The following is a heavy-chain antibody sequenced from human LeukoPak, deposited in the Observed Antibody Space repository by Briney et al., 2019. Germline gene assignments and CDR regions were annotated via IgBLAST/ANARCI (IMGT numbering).Heavy chain of an antibody. V-gene: IGHV3-30*04. J-gene: IGHJ4*02. D-gene: IGHD3-16*02. CDR1: GFTFSSYA. CDR3: AKAVEVYDYVWGSYRLYYFDY. Sequence: GRSLRLSCTASGFTFSSYAMHWVRQAPGKGLEWVAVISYDGSNRYYADSVKGRFTISRDNAKNTLYLQMNSLRAEDTAVYYCAKAVEVYDYVWGSYRLYYFDYWGQGTLVTVSS. CDR2: ISYDGSNR.